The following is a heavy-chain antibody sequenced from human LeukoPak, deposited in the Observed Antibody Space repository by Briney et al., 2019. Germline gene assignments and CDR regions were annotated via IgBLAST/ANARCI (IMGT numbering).Heavy chain of an antibody. CDR1: GGSINSGGYS. J-gene: IGHJ4*02. V-gene: IGHV4-30-2*01. D-gene: IGHD3-10*01. CDR2: IYRSRST. CDR3: ARERGRAYYFDY. Sequence: SETLSLTCSVCGGSINSGGYSWSWIRQPPGKSLEWIGDIYRSRSTFYNLSLQRRLTISLDRSKNELSLTLTSVTAADTAVYYCARERGRAYYFDYWGRGILVIVSS.